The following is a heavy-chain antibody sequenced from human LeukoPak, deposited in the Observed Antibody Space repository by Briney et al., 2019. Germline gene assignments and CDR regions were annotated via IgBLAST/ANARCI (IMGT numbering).Heavy chain of an antibody. D-gene: IGHD3-22*01. CDR2: IVDYGGSA. Sequence: GGSLRLSCAASGFTFNSYAMNWVRQAPGKGLEWVSEIVDYGGSAFYADSVKGRFTISRDNSKDTLYLQMSSLTIEDTAVYYCRAATRYLDYYYDYWGQGTLVTVSS. CDR1: GFTFNSYA. CDR3: RAATRYLDYYYDY. J-gene: IGHJ4*02. V-gene: IGHV3-23*01.